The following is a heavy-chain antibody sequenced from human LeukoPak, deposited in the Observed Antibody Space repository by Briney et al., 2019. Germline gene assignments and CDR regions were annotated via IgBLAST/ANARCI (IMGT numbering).Heavy chain of an antibody. V-gene: IGHV3-23*01. D-gene: IGHD3-9*01. CDR3: AKDQIALRYFDWSPFDY. CDR1: GFTFSSYA. CDR2: ISGSGGST. Sequence: GGSLRLSCAASGFTFSSYAMSWVRQAPGKGLEWVSAISGSGGSTYYADSVKGRFTISRDNSKNTLYLQMNSLRAEDTAVYYCAKDQIALRYFDWSPFDYWGQGTLVTVSS. J-gene: IGHJ4*02.